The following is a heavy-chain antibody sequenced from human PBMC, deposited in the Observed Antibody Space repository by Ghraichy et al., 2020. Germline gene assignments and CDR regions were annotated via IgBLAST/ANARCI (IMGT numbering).Heavy chain of an antibody. Sequence: GGSLRLSCAASGFTFSSYWMHWVRQAPGKGLVWVSRINSDGSSTSYADSVKGRFTISRDNAKNTLYLQMNSLRAEDTAVYYCARDRAYYYDSSDPLNYFDYWGQGTLVTVSS. CDR2: INSDGSST. V-gene: IGHV3-74*01. J-gene: IGHJ4*02. CDR3: ARDRAYYYDSSDPLNYFDY. D-gene: IGHD3-22*01. CDR1: GFTFSSYW.